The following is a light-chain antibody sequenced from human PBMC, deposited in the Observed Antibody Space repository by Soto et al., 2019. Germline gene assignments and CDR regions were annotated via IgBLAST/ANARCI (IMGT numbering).Light chain of an antibody. Sequence: QSVLTQRASVSGSPGQSVTISCTGSSSDVGNYDLVSWYQQHPGKVPKLMIYEGSKRPSGVSHRFSGSKSGNTASLTISGLQAEDEADYYCCSYAGRSTWVFGGGTQLTVL. CDR3: CSYAGRSTWV. V-gene: IGLV2-23*01. J-gene: IGLJ3*02. CDR1: SSDVGNYDL. CDR2: EGS.